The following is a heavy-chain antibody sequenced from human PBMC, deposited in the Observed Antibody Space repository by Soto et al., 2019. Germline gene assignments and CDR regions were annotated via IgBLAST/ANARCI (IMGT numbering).Heavy chain of an antibody. D-gene: IGHD5-12*01. CDR1: GASFTNAW. CDR2: SKTRIDSATT. J-gene: IGHJ4*02. CDR3: TTEDPSWLRGLEY. Sequence: EVQLVESGGGLVKPGESLRISCEAYGASFTNAWMNWVRQAPGKGLEWVGRSKTRIDSATTDYAAPVKGRFTISIDDSKNTLYLQMDSLKTEDTAVYYCTTEDPSWLRGLEYWGQGTLVTVSS. V-gene: IGHV3-15*01.